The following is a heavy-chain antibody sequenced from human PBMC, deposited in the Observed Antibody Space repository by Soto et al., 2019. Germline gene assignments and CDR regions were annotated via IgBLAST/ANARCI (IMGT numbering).Heavy chain of an antibody. J-gene: IGHJ4*02. Sequence: SETLPLTCTVSGGSISSYYWSWIRQPPGKGLEWIGYIYYSGSTNYNPSLKSRVTISVDTPKNQFSLKLSSVTAADTAVYYCASNSGYDYYFDYWGQGTLVTVSS. CDR1: GGSISSYY. D-gene: IGHD5-12*01. V-gene: IGHV4-59*01. CDR2: IYYSGST. CDR3: ASNSGYDYYFDY.